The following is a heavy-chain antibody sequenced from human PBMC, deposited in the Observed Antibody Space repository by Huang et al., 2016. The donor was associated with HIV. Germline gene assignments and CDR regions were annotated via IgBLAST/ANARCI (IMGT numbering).Heavy chain of an antibody. CDR3: AREAPGSLDY. CDR1: GVTGSGYA. V-gene: IGHV1-69*06. J-gene: IGHJ4*02. Sequence: WRASGVTGSGYARTCGRQAPGQGLGGMGGISPLVGTTDYAQKFRDRLTSTADKVSNTAYMDLNGLRSDDTAVYYCAREAPGSLDYWGQGTLVTVSS. CDR2: ISPLVGTT.